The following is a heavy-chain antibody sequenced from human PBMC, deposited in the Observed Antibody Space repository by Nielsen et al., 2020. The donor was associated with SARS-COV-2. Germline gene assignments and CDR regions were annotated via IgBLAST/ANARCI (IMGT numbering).Heavy chain of an antibody. V-gene: IGHV4-39*01. CDR3: ARSPDRLGPYYYYGMDV. CDR1: GGSISSSSYY. Sequence: SETLSLTCTVSGGSISSSSYYWGWIRQPPGKGLEWIGSIYYSGSTYYNPSLKSRVTISVDTSKNQFSLKLSSVTAADTAVYYCARSPDRLGPYYYYGMDVWGQGTTVTVSS. J-gene: IGHJ6*02. CDR2: IYYSGST.